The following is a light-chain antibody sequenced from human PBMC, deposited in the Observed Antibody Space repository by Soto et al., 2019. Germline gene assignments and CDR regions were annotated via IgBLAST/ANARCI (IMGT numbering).Light chain of an antibody. CDR2: DAY. J-gene: IGKJ1*01. CDR1: QSVGHMF. Sequence: EIILTQSPDTLSLSPGDRATLSCRASQSVGHMFLAWFQQKPGQAPLLLIFDAYRRATGIPDRFSGSGSGTDFALTISRLEPEDFALYYCHQYASSFGTLGRGSKVDI. V-gene: IGKV3-20*01. CDR3: HQYASSFGT.